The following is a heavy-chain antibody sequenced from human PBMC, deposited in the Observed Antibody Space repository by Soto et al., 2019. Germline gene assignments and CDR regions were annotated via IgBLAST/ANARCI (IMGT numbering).Heavy chain of an antibody. CDR3: ASGGSGPTRSKYYYYGIDV. Sequence: GASVKVSCKASGGTFSSYAISWVRQAPGQGLEWMGGIIPIFGTANYAQKFRGRVTITADESTSTAYMELSSLRSEDTAVYYCASGGSGPTRSKYYYYGIDVWGQGTTVTVSS. D-gene: IGHD6-19*01. CDR1: GGTFSSYA. V-gene: IGHV1-69*13. J-gene: IGHJ6*02. CDR2: IIPIFGTA.